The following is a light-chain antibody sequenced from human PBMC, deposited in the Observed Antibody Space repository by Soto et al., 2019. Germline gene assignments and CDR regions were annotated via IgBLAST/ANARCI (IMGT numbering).Light chain of an antibody. CDR2: KAS. CDR1: QSISRW. V-gene: IGKV1-5*03. Sequence: DIPMTQSPSTLSASVGDRVTITCRASQSISRWLAWYQQKPGKAPNLLIYKASTLQSGVTSRFSGGGSGTEFTLTISSLQPDDCGTYYCQQYNDRWTFGQGTKVEIK. CDR3: QQYNDRWT. J-gene: IGKJ1*01.